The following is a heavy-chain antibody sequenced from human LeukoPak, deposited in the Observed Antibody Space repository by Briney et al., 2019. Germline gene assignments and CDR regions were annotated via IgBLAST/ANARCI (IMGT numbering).Heavy chain of an antibody. V-gene: IGHV1-2*02. CDR2: INPNSGGT. CDR3: ARVQGRQLVSFDP. CDR1: GYTFTGYY. D-gene: IGHD6-6*01. Sequence: ASVKVSCKASGYTFTGYYMHWVRQAPGQGLEWMGWINPNSGGTNYAQKFQGRVTMTRDTSISTAYVELSRLRSDDTAVYYCARVQGRQLVSFDPWGQGTLVTVSS. J-gene: IGHJ5*02.